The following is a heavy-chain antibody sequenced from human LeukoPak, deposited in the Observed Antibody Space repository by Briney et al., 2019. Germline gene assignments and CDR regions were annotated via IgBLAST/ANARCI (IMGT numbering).Heavy chain of an antibody. D-gene: IGHD5-18*01. CDR1: GGTFSSYA. J-gene: IGHJ4*02. V-gene: IGHV1-69*05. CDR3: AGTEGGYSYGLSFDY. CDR2: IIPIFGTA. Sequence: APVKVSCKASGGTFSSYAISWVRQAPGQGLEWMGGIIPIFGTANYAQKFQGRVTITTDESTSTAYMELSSLRSEDTAVYYCAGTEGGYSYGLSFDYWGQGTLVTVSS.